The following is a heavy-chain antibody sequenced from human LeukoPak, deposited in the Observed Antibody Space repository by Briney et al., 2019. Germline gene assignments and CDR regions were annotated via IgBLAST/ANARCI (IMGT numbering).Heavy chain of an antibody. CDR1: GYTFTNYG. Sequence: ASVKVSCKASGYTFTNYGISWVRQAPGQGLEWMGWISAYNGDTNYAQNLQGRVTMTTDTSTSTAYMDLSSLRSDDTAVYYCARDAWIQLWYFQHWGQGTLVTVSS. J-gene: IGHJ1*01. CDR3: ARDAWIQLWYFQH. D-gene: IGHD5-18*01. V-gene: IGHV1-18*01. CDR2: ISAYNGDT.